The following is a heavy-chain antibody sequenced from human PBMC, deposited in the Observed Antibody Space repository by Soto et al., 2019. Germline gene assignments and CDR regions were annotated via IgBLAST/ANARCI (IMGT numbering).Heavy chain of an antibody. D-gene: IGHD2-15*01. CDR3: AGGKRIVVDDY. V-gene: IGHV4-4*07. CDR2: IYTSGST. J-gene: IGHJ4*02. Sequence: PSETLSLTCTVSGGTISIYYWSWIRQPAGKGLEWIGRIYTSGSTNYNPSLKSRVTMSVDTSKNQFSLKLSSVTAADTAVYYCAGGKRIVVDDYWGQGTLITVSS. CDR1: GGTISIYY.